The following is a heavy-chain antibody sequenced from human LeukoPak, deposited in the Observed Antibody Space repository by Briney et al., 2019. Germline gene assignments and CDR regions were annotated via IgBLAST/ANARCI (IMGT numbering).Heavy chain of an antibody. CDR3: AREEKDIVVVPAAIPDY. V-gene: IGHV4-61*02. J-gene: IGHJ4*02. CDR2: IYTSGST. D-gene: IGHD2-2*02. CDR1: GGSISSGSYY. Sequence: SETLSLTCTVSGGSISSGSYYWSWIRQPAGKGLEWIGRIYTSGSTNYNPSLKSRVTISVDTSKNQFSLKLSSVTAADTAVYYCAREEKDIVVVPAAIPDYWGQGTLVTVSS.